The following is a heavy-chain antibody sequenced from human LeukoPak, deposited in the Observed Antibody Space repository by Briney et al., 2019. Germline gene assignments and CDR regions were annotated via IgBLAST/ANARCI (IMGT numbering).Heavy chain of an antibody. CDR2: TNTDGSST. J-gene: IGHJ1*01. CDR3: YGANAEH. V-gene: IGHV3-74*03. D-gene: IGHD4/OR15-4a*01. Sequence: GGSLRLSCAASGFTFSSYWMNWVRQAPGKGLVWVSGTNTDGSSTMYADSVKGRFTIARDNAKNTLYLQMNSLRAEDTAVYYCYGANAEHWGEGTLDTVSS. CDR1: GFTFSSYW.